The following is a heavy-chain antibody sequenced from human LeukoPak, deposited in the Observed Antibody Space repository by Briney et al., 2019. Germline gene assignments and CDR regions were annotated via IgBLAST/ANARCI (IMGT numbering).Heavy chain of an antibody. J-gene: IGHJ4*02. D-gene: IGHD4/OR15-4a*01. Sequence: GGSLRLSCVDSGFTFSSSWMTWVRQAPGKGLEWVGNINPDGSGTSYADSVKGRFTISRDNAKNSLYLQINSLRVEDTAVYYCARDMAYDAFDYWGPGTLVTVSS. CDR3: ARDMAYDAFDY. CDR2: INPDGSGT. CDR1: GFTFSSSW. V-gene: IGHV3-7*03.